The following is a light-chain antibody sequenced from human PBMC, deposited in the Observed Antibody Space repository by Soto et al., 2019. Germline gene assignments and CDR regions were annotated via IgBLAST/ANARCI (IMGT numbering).Light chain of an antibody. J-gene: IGLJ1*01. CDR1: SRDVGGYNY. CDR3: SSHTSSSTLGYV. Sequence: QPVLTKPASGYGAHRHSITLSCTGTSRDVGGYNYGAGYQQHAGKAAKLMIYDVSNRPSGVSNRFSGSKSGNTASLTISGLQAEDEADYYCSSHTSSSTLGYVFGTGTKVTV. CDR2: DVS. V-gene: IGLV2-14*01.